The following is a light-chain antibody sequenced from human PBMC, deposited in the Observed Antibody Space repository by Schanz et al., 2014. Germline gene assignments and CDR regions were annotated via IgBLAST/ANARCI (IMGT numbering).Light chain of an antibody. CDR2: GAS. CDR3: HQYHNWRQA. CDR1: QTISTN. V-gene: IGKV3-15*01. Sequence: EIVMTQSPATLSVSPGERVTLSCRASQTISTNLAWYQQKAGQAPRLLIDGASTRATGIPARFSGGGSGTEFTLTISSLQSEDFAVYYCHQYHNWRQAFGQGTKVEIK. J-gene: IGKJ1*01.